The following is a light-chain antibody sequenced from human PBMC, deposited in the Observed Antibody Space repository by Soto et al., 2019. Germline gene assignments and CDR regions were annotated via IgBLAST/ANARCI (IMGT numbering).Light chain of an antibody. CDR2: DAP. CDR3: QQYRNYPWT. CDR1: QTISSW. J-gene: IGKJ1*01. Sequence: DIQMTQSPSTLSGSVGDRVTITCRASQTISSWLAWYQQKPGKAPKLLIYDAPSLESGVPSRFSGSGSGTEFSLTISSLQPDDFASYYCQQYRNYPWTFGQGTKVDIK. V-gene: IGKV1-5*01.